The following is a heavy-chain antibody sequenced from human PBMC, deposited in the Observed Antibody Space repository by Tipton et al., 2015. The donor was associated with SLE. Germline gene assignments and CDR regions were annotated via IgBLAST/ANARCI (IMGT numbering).Heavy chain of an antibody. CDR1: GVSISHSNW. V-gene: IGHV4-4*02. J-gene: IGHJ4*02. D-gene: IGHD3-3*01. CDR2: IYHTGST. CDR3: ARHPYYDLGAGSI. Sequence: TLSLTCAVSGVSISHSNWWSWVRQPPGKGLEWIGEIYHTGSTHYNPSLKSRVTISVDTSKNQFSLKLSSVTAADTAVYYCARHPYYDLGAGSIWGQGTLVTVSS.